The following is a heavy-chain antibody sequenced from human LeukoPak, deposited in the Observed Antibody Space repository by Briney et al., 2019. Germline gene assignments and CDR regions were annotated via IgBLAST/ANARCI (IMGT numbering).Heavy chain of an antibody. CDR3: ARVLFTAAAGTLDY. V-gene: IGHV3-48*04. Sequence: PGGSLRLSCAASGFTFSSYSMNWVREAPGKGLEWVSYISSSSSTIYYADSVKGRFTISRDNAKNSLYLQMNSLRAEDTAVYYCARVLFTAAAGTLDYWGQGTLVTVSS. CDR1: GFTFSSYS. D-gene: IGHD6-13*01. J-gene: IGHJ4*02. CDR2: ISSSSSTI.